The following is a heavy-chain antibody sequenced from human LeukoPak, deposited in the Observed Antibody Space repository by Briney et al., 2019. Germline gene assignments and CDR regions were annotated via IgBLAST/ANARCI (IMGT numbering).Heavy chain of an antibody. CDR3: ARMTNLGMDV. V-gene: IGHV1-3*01. Sequence: ASVKVSCKASGYTFTSYAMHWVRQAPGQRLEWMGWINAGNSNTKYSQKFQGRVTITRDTSASTAYMELSSLRSEDTAVYYCARMTNLGMDVWGQGTTVTVSS. CDR1: GYTFTSYA. CDR2: INAGNSNT. J-gene: IGHJ6*02. D-gene: IGHD4-11*01.